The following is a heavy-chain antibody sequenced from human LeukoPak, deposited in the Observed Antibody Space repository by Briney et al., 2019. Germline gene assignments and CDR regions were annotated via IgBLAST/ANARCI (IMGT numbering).Heavy chain of an antibody. J-gene: IGHJ4*02. D-gene: IGHD3-16*01. CDR2: ISAYNGNT. V-gene: IGHV1-18*01. Sequence: GASAKVSCKASGYTFTSYGISWVRQAPGQGLEWMGWISAYNGNTNYAQKLQGRVTMTTDTSTSTAYMELRSLRSDDTAVYYCARDTYDYVWGSLNYWGQGTLVTVSS. CDR1: GYTFTSYG. CDR3: ARDTYDYVWGSLNY.